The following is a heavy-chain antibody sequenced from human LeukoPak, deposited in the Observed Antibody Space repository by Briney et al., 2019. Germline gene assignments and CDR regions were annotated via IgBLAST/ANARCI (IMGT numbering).Heavy chain of an antibody. CDR2: ISGRGGST. CDR3: AKSMAGYCDSTIDN. D-gene: IGHD2-2*01. Sequence: GGSLRLSCAASGFTFNSYAMNWVRQAPGKGLEWVSAISGRGGSTYYADYVKGRSTISRDNSKNMLYLQMNSLRAEDTAVYYCAKSMAGYCDSTIDNWGQGTLVTV. V-gene: IGHV3-23*01. J-gene: IGHJ4*02. CDR1: GFTFNSYA.